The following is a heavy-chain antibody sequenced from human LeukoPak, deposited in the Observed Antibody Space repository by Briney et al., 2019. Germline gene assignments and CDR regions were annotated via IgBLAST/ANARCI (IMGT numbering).Heavy chain of an antibody. Sequence: GGSLRLSCAASGFTFSSRWMSWVRQAPGKGLEWVANIKYDGSEKYYVDSVKGRFTISRDNAKNSLYLQMNSLRAEDTAVYYCAREGGVQTFDYWGQGTLVTVSS. D-gene: IGHD3-16*01. V-gene: IGHV3-7*01. J-gene: IGHJ4*02. CDR1: GFTFSSRW. CDR2: IKYDGSEK. CDR3: AREGGVQTFDY.